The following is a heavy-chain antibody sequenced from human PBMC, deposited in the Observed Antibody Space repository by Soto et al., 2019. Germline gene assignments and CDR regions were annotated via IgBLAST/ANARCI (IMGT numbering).Heavy chain of an antibody. V-gene: IGHV3-74*01. D-gene: IGHD5-18*01. Sequence: EAQLVESGGGLVQPGGSLRLSCAASGFTFSSYWMLWFPQAPGKGLVWVSRINSDGSTTSYADSVKGRFTISRDNAKNTLYLQMNSLRAEDTAVYYCARVNPGYSYVNYWGQGTLVTVSS. CDR1: GFTFSSYW. J-gene: IGHJ4*02. CDR3: ARVNPGYSYVNY. CDR2: INSDGSTT.